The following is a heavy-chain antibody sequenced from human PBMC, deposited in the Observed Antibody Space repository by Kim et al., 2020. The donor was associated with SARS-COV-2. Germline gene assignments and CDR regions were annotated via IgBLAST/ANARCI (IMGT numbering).Heavy chain of an antibody. V-gene: IGHV3-23*03. J-gene: IGHJ6*02. CDR1: GFTFSSYA. CDR3: AKDSGGSRWFGGLLFRCPPDV. D-gene: IGHD3-10*01. CDR2: IYIGGSST. Sequence: GGSLRLSCAASGFTFSSYAMSWVRQAPGKGLEWVSVIYIGGSSTYYADSVKGRFTISRDNSKNTLYLQMNSLRAEDTAVYYCAKDSGGSRWFGGLLFRCPPDVWRRGPAVTVS.